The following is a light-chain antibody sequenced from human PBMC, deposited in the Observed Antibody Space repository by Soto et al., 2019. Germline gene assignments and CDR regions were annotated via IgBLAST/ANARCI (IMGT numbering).Light chain of an antibody. CDR2: AAS. Sequence: DIQMTQSPSSLSASVGDTVTITCRASQDIGNFFAWFQQKPGTAPKSLISAASSLQSGVPSKFSVSGSGTDINLTLNSLQPEDVATYYCQQYHSWPATFGGGTKVEI. J-gene: IGKJ4*01. CDR3: QQYHSWPAT. V-gene: IGKV1-16*02. CDR1: QDIGNF.